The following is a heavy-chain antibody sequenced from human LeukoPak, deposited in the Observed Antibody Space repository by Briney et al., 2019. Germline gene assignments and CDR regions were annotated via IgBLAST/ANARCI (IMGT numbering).Heavy chain of an antibody. J-gene: IGHJ5*02. D-gene: IGHD3-22*01. Sequence: SETLSLTCTVSGGSISTYYWSWIRQPPGKGLEWIGYIYYSGSTNYNPSLKSRLTISVDTSKNQFSLKLNSVTAADTAFYYCVRGRAIVGPWGQGTLVTVSS. CDR2: IYYSGST. CDR3: VRGRAIVGP. V-gene: IGHV4-59*01. CDR1: GGSISTYY.